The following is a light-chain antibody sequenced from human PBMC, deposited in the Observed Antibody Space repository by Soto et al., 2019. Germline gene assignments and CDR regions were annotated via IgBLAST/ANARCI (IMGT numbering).Light chain of an antibody. CDR1: RSNIGSNT. Sequence: QSVLIQSPSASGTPGQRVTISCSGSRSNIGSNTVNWYQQVPGTAPRLLIYANNQRPSGVPDRFSGSKSGTSASLAISGLQSEDGADYYCAAWDDSLNGPVFGGGTKLTVL. V-gene: IGLV1-44*01. CDR2: ANN. CDR3: AAWDDSLNGPV. J-gene: IGLJ3*02.